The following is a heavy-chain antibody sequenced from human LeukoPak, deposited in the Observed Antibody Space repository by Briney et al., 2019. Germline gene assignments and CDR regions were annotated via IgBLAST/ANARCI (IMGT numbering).Heavy chain of an antibody. CDR2: IYPGYSDT. CDR3: VTMVRGVIRDPGYYYYGMDV. CDR1: GYSFTTYW. J-gene: IGHJ6*02. V-gene: IGHV5-51*01. D-gene: IGHD3-10*01. Sequence: GESLEISWQGSGYSFTTYWIGWVRQVPGKGLGWRGIIYPGYSDTRYSPSFQGQVTISADKSLSTAYLQWSSLKASDTAMYYCVTMVRGVIRDPGYYYYGMDVWGQGTTVTVSS.